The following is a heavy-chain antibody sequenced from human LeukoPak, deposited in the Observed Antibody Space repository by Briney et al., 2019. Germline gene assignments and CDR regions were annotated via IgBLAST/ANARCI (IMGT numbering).Heavy chain of an antibody. CDR3: SRQVVGNDY. CDR1: GESSFSSYY. CDR2: INHSGYT. J-gene: IGHJ4*02. V-gene: IGHV4-34*01. D-gene: IGHD3-22*01. Sequence: SETLSLTCAVYGESSFSSYYWSWIRQTPGAALEWIGEINHSGYTNYNPSLKSRVTLSIDTSKNQFSLRLNSVTAADTAVYYCSRQVVGNDYWGQGTLVTVSS.